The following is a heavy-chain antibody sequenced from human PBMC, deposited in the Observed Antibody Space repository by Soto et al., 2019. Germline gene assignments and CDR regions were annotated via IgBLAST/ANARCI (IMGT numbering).Heavy chain of an antibody. V-gene: IGHV3-33*01. D-gene: IGHD3-10*02. J-gene: IGHJ6*02. Sequence: QVQLVESGGGVVQPGRSLRLSCAASGFTFSSYGMHWVRQAPGKGLEWVAVIWYDGSNKYYADSVKGRFTISRDNSKNTLYLQMNSLRAEDTAVYCCARDRYWSVFGDGMDVWGQGTTVTVSS. CDR2: IWYDGSNK. CDR1: GFTFSSYG. CDR3: ARDRYWSVFGDGMDV.